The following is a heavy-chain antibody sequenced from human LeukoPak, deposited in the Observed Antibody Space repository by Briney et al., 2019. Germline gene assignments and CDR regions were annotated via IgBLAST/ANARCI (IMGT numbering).Heavy chain of an antibody. CDR2: ISKDGSDK. CDR3: ARDPLGGGSYFDY. D-gene: IGHD2-21*01. J-gene: IGHJ4*02. V-gene: IGHV3-30-3*01. CDR1: GFTFSDYA. Sequence: GRSLRLSCAASGFTFSDYAMHWVRQAPGKGLEWVAVISKDGSDKYYPGSVRGRFTISRDNSKNTIYLQMDSLRAEDTAIYYCARDPLGGGSYFDYWGQGTLVTVSS.